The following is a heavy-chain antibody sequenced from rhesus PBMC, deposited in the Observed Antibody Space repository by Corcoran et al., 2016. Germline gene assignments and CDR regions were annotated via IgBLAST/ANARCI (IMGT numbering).Heavy chain of an antibody. D-gene: IGHD6-31*01. CDR1: VGSISSHY. CDR2: IAGRGGGT. J-gene: IGHJ4*01. V-gene: IGHV4-173*01. Sequence: QLQLQQSGPGLVKPSETLSLTCAVSVGSISSHYRNGIRPPPGKRLEWNGRIAGRGGGTDYTPAVKTRVTSATDTSKNQVALKLSSVTAADTAVDYWARGSSGWYYYFDYWGQGVLVTVSS. CDR3: ARGSSGWYYYFDY.